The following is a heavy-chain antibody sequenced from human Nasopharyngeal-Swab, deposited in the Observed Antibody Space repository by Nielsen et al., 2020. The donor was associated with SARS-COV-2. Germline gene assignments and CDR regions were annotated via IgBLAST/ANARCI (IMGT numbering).Heavy chain of an antibody. CDR2: IIPIFGTA. CDR1: GYTFTSYG. CDR3: ARAGVGADYFDY. V-gene: IGHV1-69*06. Sequence: SVKVSCKASGYTFTSYGISWVRQAPGQGLEWMGGIIPIFGTANYAQKFQGRVTITADKSTSTAYMELSSLRSEDTAVYYCARAGVGADYFDYWGQGTLVTVSS. J-gene: IGHJ4*02. D-gene: IGHD1-26*01.